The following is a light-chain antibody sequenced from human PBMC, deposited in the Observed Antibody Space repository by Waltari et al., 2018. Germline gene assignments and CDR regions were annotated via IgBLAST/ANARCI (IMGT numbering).Light chain of an antibody. V-gene: IGKV3-20*01. Sequence: EIVLTQSPATLSLSPGERATLSCRASQSVRGYLAWYQQKPGQAPRLLIYDASSRVTGVPDRFSASGSGTDFTLTITKVEPEDFAVYYCQQYGWAPDTFGGGTQLQIK. CDR1: QSVRGY. CDR3: QQYGWAPDT. CDR2: DAS. J-gene: IGKJ4*01.